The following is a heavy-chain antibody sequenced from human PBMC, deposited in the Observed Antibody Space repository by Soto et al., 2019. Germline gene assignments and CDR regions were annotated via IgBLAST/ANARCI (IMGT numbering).Heavy chain of an antibody. CDR3: ARGRRLNWNFPSGAFDI. CDR2: MNPNSGNT. CDR1: GYTFTSYD. V-gene: IGHV1-8*01. Sequence: ASVKVSCKASGYTFTSYDINWVRQATGQGLEWMGWMNPNSGNTGYAQKFQGRVTMTRNTSISTAYMELSSLRSEDTAVYYCARGRRLNWNFPSGAFDIWGQGTMVTVSS. D-gene: IGHD1-7*01. J-gene: IGHJ3*02.